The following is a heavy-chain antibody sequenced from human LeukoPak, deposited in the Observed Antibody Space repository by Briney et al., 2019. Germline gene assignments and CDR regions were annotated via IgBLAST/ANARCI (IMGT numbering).Heavy chain of an antibody. CDR2: ISYDGSNK. V-gene: IGHV3-30*04. D-gene: IGHD3-22*01. Sequence: GGSLRLSCAASGFTFSSYAMHWVRQAPGKGLEWVAVISYDGSNKYYADSVKGRFTISRDNSKNTLYLQMNSLRAEDTAVYYCAKDSRRLYDSSGYYYNRWGQGTLVTVSS. CDR3: AKDSRRLYDSSGYYYNR. J-gene: IGHJ4*02. CDR1: GFTFSSYA.